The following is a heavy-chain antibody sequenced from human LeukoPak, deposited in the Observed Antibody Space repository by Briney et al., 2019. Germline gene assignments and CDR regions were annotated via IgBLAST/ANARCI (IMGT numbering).Heavy chain of an antibody. D-gene: IGHD5/OR15-5a*01. J-gene: IGHJ4*02. CDR2: VYYTGST. Sequence: PSENLSLTCTVSGGSMSTDSFYWGWIRQPPGRGLQWIGTVYYTGSTYYNPSLKSRVTMSVDTSKNHFSLKLTSVTAADTAVYFCARGPRSTISSLNSWGPGVLVTVSS. CDR3: ARGPRSTISSLNS. V-gene: IGHV4-39*02. CDR1: GGSMSTDSFY.